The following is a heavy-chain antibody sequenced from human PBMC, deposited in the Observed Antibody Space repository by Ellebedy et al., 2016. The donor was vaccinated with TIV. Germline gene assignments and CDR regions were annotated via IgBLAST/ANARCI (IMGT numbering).Heavy chain of an antibody. CDR2: IKSKTDGGTT. V-gene: IGHV3-15*01. CDR3: TTETPPLLFRDF. CDR1: GFPFTYAW. J-gene: IGHJ4*02. D-gene: IGHD2-21*02. Sequence: GESLKISCAASGFPFTYAWMSWVRQAPGKGLEWVGRIKSKTDGGTTDYAAPVKGRFTISRDDSKNTLYLQMNNLKTEDTAVYYCTTETPPLLFRDFWGQGTLVIVSS.